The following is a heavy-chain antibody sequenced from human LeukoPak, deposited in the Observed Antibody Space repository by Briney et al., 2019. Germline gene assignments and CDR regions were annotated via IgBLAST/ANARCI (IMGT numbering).Heavy chain of an antibody. D-gene: IGHD3-22*01. CDR3: AKDRDSYGYYPYYFDY. CDR2: IRCDGSNK. CDR1: GFTFSRNA. Sequence: GGSLRLSCAASGFTFSRNAMHWVLQAPGKGLEWVAFIRCDGSNKYYSDSVKGRFTISRDNSKNTLYLQMNSLRAEDTAVYYCAKDRDSYGYYPYYFDYWGQGTLVTVSS. V-gene: IGHV3-30*02. J-gene: IGHJ4*02.